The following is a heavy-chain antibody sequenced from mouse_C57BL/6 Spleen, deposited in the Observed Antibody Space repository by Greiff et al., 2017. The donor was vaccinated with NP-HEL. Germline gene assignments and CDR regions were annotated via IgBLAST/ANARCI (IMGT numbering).Heavy chain of an antibody. V-gene: IGHV5-16*01. J-gene: IGHJ4*01. CDR1: GFTFSDYY. CDR2: INYDGSST. CDR3: ARGGSYDGYYDAMDY. Sequence: EVKLMESEGGLVQPGSSMKLSCTASGFTFSDYYMAWVRQVPEKGLEWVANINYDGSSTYYLDSLKSRFIISRDNAKNILYLQMSSLKSEDTATYYCARGGSYDGYYDAMDYWGQGTSVTVSS. D-gene: IGHD2-3*01.